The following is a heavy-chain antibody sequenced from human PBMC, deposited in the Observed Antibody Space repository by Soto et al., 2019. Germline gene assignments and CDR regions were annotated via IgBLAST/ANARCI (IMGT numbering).Heavy chain of an antibody. Sequence: SETLSLTCNVSGGSIDRSKYYWDWLRQAPGTGLEWIGTTYYNGNAYYNPSLRSRVSMSVDTSKNQFSLKLISVTAAETAVYYCARHFVAVVIKGWGYWGQGKLVTVS. CDR3: ARHFVAVVIKGWGY. CDR2: TYYNGNA. J-gene: IGHJ4*02. D-gene: IGHD3-10*01. V-gene: IGHV4-39*01. CDR1: GGSIDRSKYY.